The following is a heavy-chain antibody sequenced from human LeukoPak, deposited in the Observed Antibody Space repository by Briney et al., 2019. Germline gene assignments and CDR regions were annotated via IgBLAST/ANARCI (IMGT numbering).Heavy chain of an antibody. CDR2: FFLKGST. V-gene: IGHV4-38-2*02. CDR3: AKASGSSSWDYDY. D-gene: IGHD6-13*01. J-gene: IGHJ4*02. CDR1: GYSITSAYY. Sequence: SETLSLTCTVSGYSITSAYYWGWIRQPPGKGLEWIGSFFLKGSTYYNPSLKSRVTISVDTSKNQFSLKLSSVTAADTAVYYCAKASGSSSWDYDYWGQGTLVTVSS.